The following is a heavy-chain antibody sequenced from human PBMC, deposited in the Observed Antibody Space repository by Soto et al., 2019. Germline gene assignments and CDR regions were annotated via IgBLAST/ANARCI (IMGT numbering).Heavy chain of an antibody. CDR1: GFTFGSYA. J-gene: IGHJ6*02. V-gene: IGHV3-23*01. D-gene: IGHD2-2*01. CDR3: ARDSVPYQLLENHYYYYGMDV. Sequence: PGGSLRLSCAASGFTFGSYAMSWVRQAPGKGLEWVSTISGSGGSTYYADSVKGRFTVSRDNSKNTLYLQMNSLRAEDTAVYYCARDSVPYQLLENHYYYYGMDVWGQGTTVTVSS. CDR2: ISGSGGST.